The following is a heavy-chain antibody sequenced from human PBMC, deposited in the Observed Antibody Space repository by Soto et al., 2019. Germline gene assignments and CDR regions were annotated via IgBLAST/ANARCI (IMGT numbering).Heavy chain of an antibody. V-gene: IGHV3-9*01. D-gene: IGHD3-22*01. Sequence: EVQLVESGGTLVQPGRSLRLSCATSGFMFADYAMHWVRQAPGKGLEWVSGISWNSKSKDYADAVRGRFTISRDNAKKSLYLQMNTLRAEDTALYYCAKDIDSSDRAYYAMDVWGQGTTVTVSS. CDR2: ISWNSKSK. CDR1: GFMFADYA. J-gene: IGHJ6*01. CDR3: AKDIDSSDRAYYAMDV.